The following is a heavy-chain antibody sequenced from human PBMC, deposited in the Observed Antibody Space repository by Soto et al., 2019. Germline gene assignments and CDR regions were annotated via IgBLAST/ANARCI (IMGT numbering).Heavy chain of an antibody. Sequence: GGSLRLSCAASGFSFSSHAMSWVRQAPGKGLEWVSAISGSGDSTYYADSVKGRFTISRDNSKNTLYMQMNSLRADDTAVYYFAKDASDSSSFDYWGQGTLVSVSS. CDR2: ISGSGDST. CDR3: AKDASDSSSFDY. D-gene: IGHD6-6*01. V-gene: IGHV3-23*01. CDR1: GFSFSSHA. J-gene: IGHJ4*02.